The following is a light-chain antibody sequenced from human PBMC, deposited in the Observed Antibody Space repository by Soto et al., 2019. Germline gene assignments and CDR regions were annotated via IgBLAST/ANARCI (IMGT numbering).Light chain of an antibody. CDR1: QSVSSTY. CDR3: QQYGSSHPYT. CDR2: GAS. J-gene: IGKJ2*01. V-gene: IGKV3-20*01. Sequence: EVVLTQSPGTLSLSPGERATLSCTASQSVSSTYLAWYQQKPGQAPRLLIYGASSRATGIPDRFSGSGFGTDFTLTISKLEPEDFAVYYCQQYGSSHPYTFGQGNKLEIK.